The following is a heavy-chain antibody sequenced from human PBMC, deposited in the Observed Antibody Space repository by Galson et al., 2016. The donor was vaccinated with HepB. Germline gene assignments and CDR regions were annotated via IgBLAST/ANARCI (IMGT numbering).Heavy chain of an antibody. V-gene: IGHV4-39*01. D-gene: IGHD2-8*01. CDR2: IYYSGTT. CDR1: GGSIISNGYY. Sequence: SETLSLTCNVSGGSIISNGYYWGWVRQPPGKGLEWIGSIYYSGTTYYNPSLKSRVTMSVDTSTNQFSLKLASVTAADTAVYYCARRNVAPFDFWGQGTLDTVSS. CDR3: ARRNVAPFDF. J-gene: IGHJ4*02.